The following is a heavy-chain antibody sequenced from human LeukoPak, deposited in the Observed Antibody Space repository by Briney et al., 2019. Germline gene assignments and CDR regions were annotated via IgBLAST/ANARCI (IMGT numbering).Heavy chain of an antibody. V-gene: IGHV5-51*01. D-gene: IGHD6-13*01. CDR3: ARFPADSSSLFYN. Sequence: GESLKISCKSVGYSFSSYWIGLVRQISGKGLEWMCPFYPGDSDTRYSPCFEGQVTISADKSISTAYLQWSSLKASNTAMYYCARFPADSSSLFYNCGQGALVTVSS. CDR1: GYSFSSYW. J-gene: IGHJ4*02. CDR2: FYPGDSDT.